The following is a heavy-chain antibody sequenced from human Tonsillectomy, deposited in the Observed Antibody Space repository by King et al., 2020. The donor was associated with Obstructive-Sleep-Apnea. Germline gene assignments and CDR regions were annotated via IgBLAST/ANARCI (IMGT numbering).Heavy chain of an antibody. CDR1: GFTFHNDW. CDR3: TTSDYGSVP. Sequence: VQLVESGGDLVKPGGSLILSCAASGFTFHNDWMTWVRQAPGKGLDVFCGIKSKNYCGTTDYAAPVKGRFTISRDDSKNTLFLQMNSLKTEDTALYYCTTSDYGSVPWGQGTLVTVSS. V-gene: IGHV3-15*01. CDR2: IKSKNYCGTT. D-gene: IGHD3-10*01. J-gene: IGHJ4*02.